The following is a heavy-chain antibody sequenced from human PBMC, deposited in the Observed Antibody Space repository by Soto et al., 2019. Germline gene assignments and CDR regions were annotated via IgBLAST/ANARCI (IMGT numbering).Heavy chain of an antibody. CDR1: GYTFTSYA. CDR2: INAGNGNT. CDR3: ARGXXGPDGPGDY. V-gene: IGHV1-3*01. Sequence: QVQLVQSGAEVKKPGASVKVSCKASGYTFTSYAMHWVRQAPGQRLEWMGWINAGNGNTKYSQKFQGRVTITRDTSXSTAYMEXXXLRXEDTAVYYCARGXXGPDGPGDYWGQGTLVTVSS. J-gene: IGHJ4*02. D-gene: IGHD5-12*01.